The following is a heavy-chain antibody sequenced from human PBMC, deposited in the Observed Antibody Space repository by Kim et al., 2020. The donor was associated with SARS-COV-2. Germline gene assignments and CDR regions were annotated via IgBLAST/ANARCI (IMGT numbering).Heavy chain of an antibody. V-gene: IGHV1-18*01. CDR3: ARDGSGYSYDY. CDR1: GYTFTSHG. Sequence: ASVKVSCKASGYTFTSHGISWVRQAPGQGLEWMGWISAYNGNTNYAQKLQGRVTMTTDTSTSTAHMELRSLRSDDTAVYYCARDGSGYSYDYWGHGTLVTVSS. J-gene: IGHJ4*01. CDR2: ISAYNGNT. D-gene: IGHD3-22*01.